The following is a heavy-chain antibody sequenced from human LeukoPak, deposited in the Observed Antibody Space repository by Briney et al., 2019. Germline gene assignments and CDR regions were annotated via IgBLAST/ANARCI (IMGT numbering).Heavy chain of an antibody. CDR1: GFTFSSYS. Sequence: GGSLRLSCAASGFTFSSYSMNWVRQAPGKGLEWVSYISSSSSTIYYADSEKGRFTISRDNAKNSLYLQINTLRPQHTLLYNSARDPRFASGWSNFDSWGQGTLVTVSP. D-gene: IGHD6-19*01. V-gene: IGHV3-48*01. J-gene: IGHJ4*02. CDR2: ISSSSSTI. CDR3: ARDPRFASGWSNFDS.